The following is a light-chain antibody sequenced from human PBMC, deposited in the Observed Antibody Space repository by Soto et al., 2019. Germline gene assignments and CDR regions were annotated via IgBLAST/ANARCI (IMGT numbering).Light chain of an antibody. CDR3: QQYSSWPLT. V-gene: IGKV3-11*01. CDR1: HTVSSF. CDR2: DAS. J-gene: IGKJ4*01. Sequence: EIVITQSPAALSLSPVVRPTLSCRPSHTVSSFLAWYQQKPGQAPRLLIYDASNRATGIPARLSGSGSGTDFTLTISSLEPEDFGVYYCQQYSSWPLTFGGGTKVDIK.